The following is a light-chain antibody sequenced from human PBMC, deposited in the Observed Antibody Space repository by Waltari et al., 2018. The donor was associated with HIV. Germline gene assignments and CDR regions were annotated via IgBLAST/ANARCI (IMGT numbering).Light chain of an antibody. Sequence: QSALTQPRSVSGSPGPSVTISCNGTRSDVGTYNYVLCYQQHPGKAPKLILYDVSKRPSGVPYRFSGSKSGNTASLTISGLRVEDEVDYYCCSYAGSSFYVFGTGTQVTVL. CDR1: RSDVGTYNY. CDR2: DVS. J-gene: IGLJ1*01. CDR3: CSYAGSSFYV. V-gene: IGLV2-11*01.